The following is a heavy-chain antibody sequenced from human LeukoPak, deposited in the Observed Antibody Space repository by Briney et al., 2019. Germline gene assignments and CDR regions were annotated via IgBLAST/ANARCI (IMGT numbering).Heavy chain of an antibody. J-gene: IGHJ4*02. CDR1: GYTFTGHY. CDR2: INPNSGGT. D-gene: IGHD3-22*01. V-gene: IGHV1-2*02. Sequence: GASVKVSCKASGYTFTGHYMHWVRQAPGQGLEWMGWINPNSGGTNYPQKFQGRVTMTRDTSISTAYMELSRLRSDDSAVYYCASLNLPDSSGYYNDWGQGTLVTVSS. CDR3: ASLNLPDSSGYYND.